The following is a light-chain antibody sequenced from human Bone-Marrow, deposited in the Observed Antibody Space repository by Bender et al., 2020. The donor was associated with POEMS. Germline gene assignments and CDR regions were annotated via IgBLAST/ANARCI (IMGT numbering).Light chain of an antibody. CDR3: SSYASSSLLV. CDR2: DVS. V-gene: IGLV2-14*01. J-gene: IGLJ1*01. Sequence: QSALTQPASMSGSPGQSITISCTGTSSDVGGYNYVSWYQQHPGKAPKLMIYDVSNRPSGVSNRFSGSKSGNTASLTISGLQAEDEADYYCSSYASSSLLVFGTGTKVTVL. CDR1: SSDVGGYNY.